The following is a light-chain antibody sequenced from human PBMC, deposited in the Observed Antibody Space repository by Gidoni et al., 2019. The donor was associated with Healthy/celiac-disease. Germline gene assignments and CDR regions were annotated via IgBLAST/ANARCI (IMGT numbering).Light chain of an antibody. J-gene: IGKJ5*01. Sequence: DIQLXQSPSSLSASVGDSVTITCQASQSIRSYLNWYQQKPGTATKLLIYAAINLQSRVASRFSCVASGTDYTLTISSLQPEDFATYYCPQSYRTPPMTFGQGTRVEIK. CDR3: PQSYRTPPMT. CDR2: AAI. V-gene: IGKV1-39*01. CDR1: QSIRSY.